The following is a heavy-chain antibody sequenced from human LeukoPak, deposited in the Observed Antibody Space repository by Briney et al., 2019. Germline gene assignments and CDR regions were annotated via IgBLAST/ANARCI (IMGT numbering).Heavy chain of an antibody. J-gene: IGHJ4*02. CDR3: ASRFLEWLSGPGTPPPNFDY. V-gene: IGHV1-69*05. CDR1: GGTFSSYA. D-gene: IGHD3-3*01. CDR2: IIPIFGTA. Sequence: SVKVSCKASGGTFSSYAISWVRQAPGQGLEWMGGIIPIFGTANFAQKFQGRVTITTDESTSTAYMELSSLRSEDTAVYYCASRFLEWLSGPGTPPPNFDYWGQGTLVTVSS.